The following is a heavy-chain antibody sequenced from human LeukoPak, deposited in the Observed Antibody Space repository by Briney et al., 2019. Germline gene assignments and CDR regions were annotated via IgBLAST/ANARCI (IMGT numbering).Heavy chain of an antibody. J-gene: IGHJ6*02. CDR2: IYYSGST. CDR3: ARAGMAAAGIVYYYYGMDV. Sequence: SETLSLTCTVSGGSISSSSYYWGWIRQHPGKGLEWIGYIYYSGSTYYNPSLKSRVTISVDTSKNQFSLKLSSVTAADTAVYYCARAGMAAAGIVYYYYGMDVWGQGTTVTVSS. D-gene: IGHD6-13*01. CDR1: GGSISSSSYY. V-gene: IGHV4-31*03.